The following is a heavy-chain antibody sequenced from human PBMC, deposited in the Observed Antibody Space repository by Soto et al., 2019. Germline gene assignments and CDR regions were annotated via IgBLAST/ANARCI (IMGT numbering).Heavy chain of an antibody. Sequence: WSLGLSCAASGFTFSRYAVSWVRQTPGKGLEWVSVISDSGGGTYYADSVKGRFTISRDNSKNTLYLQMNSQRAEDTAVYYCSRVLPYTSGWSSRYYFDYWGQGTLVTVSS. D-gene: IGHD6-19*01. CDR1: GFTFSRYA. CDR2: ISDSGGGT. CDR3: SRVLPYTSGWSSRYYFDY. J-gene: IGHJ4*02. V-gene: IGHV3-23*01.